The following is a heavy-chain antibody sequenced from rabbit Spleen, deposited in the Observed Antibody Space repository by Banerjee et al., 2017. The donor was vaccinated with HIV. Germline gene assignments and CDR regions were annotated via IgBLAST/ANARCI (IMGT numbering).Heavy chain of an antibody. D-gene: IGHD1-1*01. V-gene: IGHV1S45*01. Sequence: QEQVVESGGGLVQPEGSLTLTCTASGFSLSASDFIYWVRQAPGKGLEWIACVYTGSSGNTYYASWAKGRFAISKTSSTTVTLQMTDLTAADTATYFCARDLDGVIGWNFGWWGPGTLVTVS. CDR2: VYTGSSGNT. CDR1: GFSLSASDF. CDR3: ARDLDGVIGWNFGW. J-gene: IGHJ4*01.